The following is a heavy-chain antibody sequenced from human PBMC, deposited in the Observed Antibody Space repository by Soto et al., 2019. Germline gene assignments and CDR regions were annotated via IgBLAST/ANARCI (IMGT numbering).Heavy chain of an antibody. J-gene: IGHJ6*02. D-gene: IGHD6-13*01. Sequence: QMQLVQSGPEVKQPGTSVKVSCKASGFTFSNSVVQWVRQTRGQRLEWIGWIVVGSGNRNYAQRFRERVTLTREMSTSTAYMELSSLRFDDTAVYYCAADTAAAGTYYFYDMDVWGQGTTVTVSS. CDR2: IVVGSGNR. V-gene: IGHV1-58*01. CDR3: AADTAAAGTYYFYDMDV. CDR1: GFTFSNSV.